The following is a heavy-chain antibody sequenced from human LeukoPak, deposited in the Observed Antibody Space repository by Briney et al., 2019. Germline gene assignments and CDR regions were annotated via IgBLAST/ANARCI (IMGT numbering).Heavy chain of an antibody. CDR1: GFTVSGNA. CDR2: ISISGVET. D-gene: IGHD1/OR15-1a*01. Sequence: GGSLRLSCAVSGFTVSGNAWSWVRQAPGKGLEWVSVISISGVETFYAESVKGRFTISRDNSQNTVYLQMNSLRAEDTAVYYCAKGPEQMAYHWFDPWGQGTLVTVSS. J-gene: IGHJ5*02. CDR3: AKGPEQMAYHWFDP. V-gene: IGHV3-23*01.